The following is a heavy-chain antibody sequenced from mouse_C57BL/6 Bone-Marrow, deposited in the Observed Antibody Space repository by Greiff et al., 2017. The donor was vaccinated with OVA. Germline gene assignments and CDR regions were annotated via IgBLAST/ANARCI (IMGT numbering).Heavy chain of an antibody. Sequence: QVQLQQPGAELVRPGTSVKLSCKASGYTFTSYWSDWVKQRPGQGLVWIGVIDPSDSYTNYTQKFKGKATLTVDTSSSTAYMQLSSLTSEDSAVYYCADGYYWYFDVWGTGTTVTVSS. CDR2: IDPSDSYT. D-gene: IGHD2-3*01. V-gene: IGHV1-59*01. CDR3: ADGYYWYFDV. J-gene: IGHJ1*03. CDR1: GYTFTSYW.